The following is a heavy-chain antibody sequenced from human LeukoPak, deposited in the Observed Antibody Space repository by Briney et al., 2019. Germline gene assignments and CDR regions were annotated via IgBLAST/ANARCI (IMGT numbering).Heavy chain of an antibody. Sequence: GGSLRLSWAASGFTVSSNYMSWVRQAPGKGLEWVSIIYSGGNTHYADSVKGRFTISRDNSKNTLYLQMNSLRAEDTAVYYCTCSGWSIYYFDYWGQGTLVTVSS. D-gene: IGHD6-19*01. V-gene: IGHV3-53*01. J-gene: IGHJ4*02. CDR1: GFTVSSNY. CDR3: TCSGWSIYYFDY. CDR2: IYSGGNT.